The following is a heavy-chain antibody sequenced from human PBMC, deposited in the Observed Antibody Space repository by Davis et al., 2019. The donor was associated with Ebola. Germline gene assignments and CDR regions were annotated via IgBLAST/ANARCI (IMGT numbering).Heavy chain of an antibody. J-gene: IGHJ4*02. D-gene: IGHD5-24*01. CDR3: ASGKRWLQGYY. V-gene: IGHV4-59*08. Sequence: SETLSLTCTVSGGSISNYYWSWIRQRPGKGLEWIGYVFYSGRTYYNPSLKSRVTISVDTSKNQFSLKLSSVTAADTAVYYCASGKRWLQGYYWGQGTLVTVSS. CDR1: GGSISNYY. CDR2: VFYSGRT.